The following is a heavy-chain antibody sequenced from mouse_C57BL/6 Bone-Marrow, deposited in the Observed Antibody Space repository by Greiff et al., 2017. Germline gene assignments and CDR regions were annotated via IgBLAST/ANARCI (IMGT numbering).Heavy chain of an antibody. D-gene: IGHD2-5*01. CDR1: GYTFTSYW. CDR3: ARAYYSNYVDFDY. V-gene: IGHV1-69*01. Sequence: VQLQQPGAELVMPGASVKLSCKASGYTFTSYWMHWVKQRPGQGLEWIGEIDPSASYTNYNQKFKGKSTLTVDKSSSTAYMQLSSLTSEDSAVYYCARAYYSNYVDFDYWGQGTTLTVSS. CDR2: IDPSASYT. J-gene: IGHJ2*01.